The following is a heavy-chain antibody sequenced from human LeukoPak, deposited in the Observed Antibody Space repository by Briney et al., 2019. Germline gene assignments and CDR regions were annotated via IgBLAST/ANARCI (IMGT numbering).Heavy chain of an antibody. CDR2: ICYSGST. D-gene: IGHD3-22*01. V-gene: IGHV4-59*01. CDR1: GGSISSYY. J-gene: IGHJ4*02. Sequence: PSETLSLTCTVSGGSISSYYWSWIRQPPGKGLEWIGYICYSGSTNYNPSLKSRVTISVDTSKNQFSLKLSSVTAADTAVYYCARGGEWRYYYDSSGYYPFDYWGQGTLVTVSS. CDR3: ARGGEWRYYYDSSGYYPFDY.